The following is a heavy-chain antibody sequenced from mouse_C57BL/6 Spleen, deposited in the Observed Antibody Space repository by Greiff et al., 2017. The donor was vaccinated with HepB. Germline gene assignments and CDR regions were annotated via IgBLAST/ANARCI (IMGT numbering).Heavy chain of an antibody. J-gene: IGHJ2*01. CDR1: GYTFTDYY. CDR2: INPNNGGT. V-gene: IGHV1-26*01. Sequence: EVQLQQSGPELVKPGASVKISCKASGYTFTDYYMNWVKQSHGKSLEWIGDINPNNGGTSYNQKFKGKATLTVDTSSSTAYMELRSLTSEDSAVYYCARFPNYFGRGGDYWGKGTTLTVSS. CDR3: ARFPNYFGRGGDY. D-gene: IGHD1-1*01.